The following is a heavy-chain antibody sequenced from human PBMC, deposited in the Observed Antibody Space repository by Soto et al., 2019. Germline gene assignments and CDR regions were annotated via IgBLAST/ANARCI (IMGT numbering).Heavy chain of an antibody. V-gene: IGHV3-74*01. J-gene: IGHJ3*02. Sequence: LRLCCEASGFTVSGYWIHWVRQAPVKGLVWVSRIKSDGSSPRYAASVKGRFTISRDNAKNTVYLQMNSLRAEDTAVYYCGRALSGTRWDDGFDIWGQGTMVTVSS. CDR1: GFTVSGYW. CDR2: IKSDGSSP. CDR3: GRALSGTRWDDGFDI. D-gene: IGHD1-7*01.